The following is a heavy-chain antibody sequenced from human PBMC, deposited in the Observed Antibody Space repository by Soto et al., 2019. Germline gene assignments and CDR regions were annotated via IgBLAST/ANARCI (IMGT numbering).Heavy chain of an antibody. Sequence: VESLKISCKGSGYSFTSYWIGWVRQMPGKGLEWMGIIYPGDSDTRYSPSFQGQVTISADKSISTAYLQWSSLKASDTAMYYCASSTTVEDYYYYMDVWGKGTTVTVS. J-gene: IGHJ6*03. V-gene: IGHV5-51*01. CDR1: GYSFTSYW. D-gene: IGHD4-17*01. CDR2: IYPGDSDT. CDR3: ASSTTVEDYYYYMDV.